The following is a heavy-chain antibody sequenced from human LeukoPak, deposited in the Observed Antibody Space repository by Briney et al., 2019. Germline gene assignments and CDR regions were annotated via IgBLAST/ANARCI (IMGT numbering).Heavy chain of an antibody. Sequence: GGSLRLSCAASGFTFSSYWMSWVRQAPGKGLEWVANIKQDGSEKYYVDSVKGRFTISRDNAKNSLYLQMNSLRAEDTAVYYCAKDSGVGMATTFSILDIWGQGTMVTVSS. CDR3: AKDSGVGMATTFSILDI. J-gene: IGHJ3*02. CDR2: IKQDGSEK. D-gene: IGHD5-24*01. CDR1: GFTFSSYW. V-gene: IGHV3-7*01.